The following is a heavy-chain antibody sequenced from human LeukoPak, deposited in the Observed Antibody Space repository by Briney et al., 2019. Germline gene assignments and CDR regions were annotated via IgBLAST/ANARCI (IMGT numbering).Heavy chain of an antibody. D-gene: IGHD1-14*01. CDR1: GYTFTDYY. CDR2: INPNSGST. J-gene: IGHJ4*02. Sequence: ASVKVSCKASGYTFTDYYTHWVRQAPGQGLEWMGWINPNSGSTNYAQKFQGRVTMTRNTSISTAYMELSRLRSDDTAVYYCARIRYTNHLDYWGQGTLVTVSS. V-gene: IGHV1-2*02. CDR3: ARIRYTNHLDY.